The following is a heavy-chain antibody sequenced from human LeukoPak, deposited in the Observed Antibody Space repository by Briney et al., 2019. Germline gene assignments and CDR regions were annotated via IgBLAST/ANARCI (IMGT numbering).Heavy chain of an antibody. CDR1: GFTFSSYV. Sequence: PGGSLRLSCAASGFTFSSYVMHWVRHAPGKGLVWVSRINSDGSSTSYADSVKGRFTISRDNAKNTLYLQMNSLRAEDTAVYYCARAGITMVRGVTFWDYYYYMDVWGKGTTVTISS. V-gene: IGHV3-74*01. D-gene: IGHD3-10*01. CDR2: INSDGSST. J-gene: IGHJ6*03. CDR3: ARAGITMVRGVTFWDYYYYMDV.